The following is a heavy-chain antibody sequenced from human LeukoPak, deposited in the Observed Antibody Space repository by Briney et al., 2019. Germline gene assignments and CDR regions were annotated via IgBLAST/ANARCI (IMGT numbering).Heavy chain of an antibody. CDR3: ASTTVTNEVDY. V-gene: IGHV1-69*06. J-gene: IGHJ4*02. Sequence: ASVKVSCKASGGTFSSYAISWVRQATGQGLEWMGRIIPIFGTANYAQKFQGRVTITADKSTSTAYMELSSLRSEDTAVYYCASTTVTNEVDYWGQGTLVTVSS. D-gene: IGHD4-17*01. CDR2: IIPIFGTA. CDR1: GGTFSSYA.